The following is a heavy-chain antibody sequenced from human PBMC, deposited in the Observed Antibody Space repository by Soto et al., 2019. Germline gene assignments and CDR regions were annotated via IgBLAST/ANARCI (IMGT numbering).Heavy chain of an antibody. CDR2: TSGYSGNS. D-gene: IGHD3-3*02. V-gene: IGHV1-18*01. J-gene: IGHJ3*01. CDR3: ARDIFGHVDAFGL. CDR1: GYIFSSFY. Sequence: AASVKVSCKASGYIFSSFYINWVRQAPGQGLEWMGWTSGYSGNSKYAQKFQGRVTMTTDTSTNTGYMEMRSLTSDDTAVYYCARDIFGHVDAFGLWGQGTMVTVSS.